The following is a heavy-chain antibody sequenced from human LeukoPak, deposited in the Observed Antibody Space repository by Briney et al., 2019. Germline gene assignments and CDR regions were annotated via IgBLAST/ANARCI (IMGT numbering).Heavy chain of an antibody. D-gene: IGHD3-3*01. CDR1: GYTFTSYD. CDR2: MNPNSGNT. J-gene: IGHJ4*02. Sequence: GASVKVSCKAYGYTFTSYDINWVRQATGQGLEWMGWMNPNSGNTGYAQKFQGRITMTRNTSISTAYMELSSLRSEDTAVYYCARATYYDFWSGYYITGRGDFDYWGQGTLVTVSS. V-gene: IGHV1-8*01. CDR3: ARATYYDFWSGYYITGRGDFDY.